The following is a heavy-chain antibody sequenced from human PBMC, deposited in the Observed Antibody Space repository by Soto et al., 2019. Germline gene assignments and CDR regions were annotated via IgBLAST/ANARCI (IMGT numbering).Heavy chain of an antibody. CDR1: GFTFSNTW. V-gene: IGHV3-15*07. Sequence: PGGSLRLSCAASGFTFSNTWMNWVRQAPGKGLERVGRIKSKTDGGTTDYAAPVKGRFTISRDDSKNTLYLQMNSLKTEDTAVYYCTTVLAIGYCSGGSCYADYWGQGTLVTVSS. D-gene: IGHD2-15*01. J-gene: IGHJ4*02. CDR3: TTVLAIGYCSGGSCYADY. CDR2: IKSKTDGGTT.